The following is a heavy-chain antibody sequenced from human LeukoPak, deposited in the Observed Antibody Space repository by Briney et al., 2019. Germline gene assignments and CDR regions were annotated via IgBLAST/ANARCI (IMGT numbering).Heavy chain of an antibody. Sequence: ASVKVSCKASGGTFSSYAISWVRQAPGQGLEWMGVINPTGAGTSYAQKFQGRVTMTRDLSTSTVYMELSSLRSGDTAVYYCARDRIAAAGTRDAFDIWGQGTMITVSS. V-gene: IGHV1-46*01. CDR2: INPTGAGT. CDR1: GGTFSSYA. CDR3: ARDRIAAAGTRDAFDI. J-gene: IGHJ3*02. D-gene: IGHD6-13*01.